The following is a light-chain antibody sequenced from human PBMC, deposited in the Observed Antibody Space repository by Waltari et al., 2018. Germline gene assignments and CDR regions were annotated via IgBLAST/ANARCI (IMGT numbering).Light chain of an antibody. CDR1: QSVRNY. CDR3: QQRSSWPLT. CDR2: DTS. Sequence: EIVLIQSPATLALSPGERATLSCRASQSVRNYFAWFQQKPVQVPRLLIYDTSNGGTSVPARFSGSGSGTDFTLAISSLESEDFAVYYCQQRSSWPLTFGGGTKVQIK. J-gene: IGKJ4*01. V-gene: IGKV3-11*01.